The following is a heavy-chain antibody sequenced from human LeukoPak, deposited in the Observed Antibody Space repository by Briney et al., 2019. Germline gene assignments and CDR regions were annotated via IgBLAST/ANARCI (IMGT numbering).Heavy chain of an antibody. CDR2: IYTSGST. V-gene: IGHV4-61*02. CDR3: AALGYCSSTSCYGRGFDY. CDR1: GGSISSGSYY. D-gene: IGHD2-2*01. Sequence: SQTLSLTCTVSGGSISSGSYYWSWIRQPAGKGLEWIGRIYTSGSTNYNPSLKSRVTISVDTSKNQFSLKLSSVTAADTAVYYCAALGYCSSTSCYGRGFDYWGQGTLVTVSS. J-gene: IGHJ4*02.